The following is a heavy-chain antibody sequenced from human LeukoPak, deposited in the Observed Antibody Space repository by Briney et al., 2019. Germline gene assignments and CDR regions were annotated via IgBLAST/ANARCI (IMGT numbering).Heavy chain of an antibody. CDR1: GFTFSSYW. CDR2: IKQDGSEK. V-gene: IGHV3-7*01. D-gene: IGHD1-26*01. Sequence: RPGGSLRLSCAASGFTFSSYWMSWVRQAPGKGLEWVANIKQDGSEKYYVVSVKGRFTISRDNAKNSLYLQMNSLRAEDTAVYYCARASRGIVGATRGYFDYWGQGTLVTVSS. J-gene: IGHJ4*02. CDR3: ARASRGIVGATRGYFDY.